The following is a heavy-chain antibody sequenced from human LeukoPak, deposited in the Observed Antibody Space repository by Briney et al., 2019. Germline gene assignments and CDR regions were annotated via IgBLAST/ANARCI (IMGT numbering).Heavy chain of an antibody. CDR3: ARGGDVGYYDFWSGYFPTHNYYYYGMDV. CDR2: INPSGGST. J-gene: IGHJ6*02. CDR1: GYTFTSYY. D-gene: IGHD3-3*01. Sequence: GASVKVSCKASGYTFTSYYMHWVRQAPGQGLEWMGIINPSGGSTSYAQKFQGRVTMTRDTSTSTVYMELSSLRSEDTAVYYCARGGDVGYYDFWSGYFPTHNYYYYGMDVWGQGTTVTVSS. V-gene: IGHV1-46*01.